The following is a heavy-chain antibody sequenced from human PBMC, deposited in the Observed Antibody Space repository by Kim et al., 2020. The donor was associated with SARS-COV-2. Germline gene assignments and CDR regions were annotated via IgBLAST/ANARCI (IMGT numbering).Heavy chain of an antibody. Sequence: SETLSLTCTVSGGSISSYYWSWIRQPPGKGLEWIGYIYYSGSTNYNPSLKSRVTISVDTSKNQFSLKLSSVTAADTAVYYCAREYDILTGSNWFDPWGQGTLVTVSS. V-gene: IGHV4-59*13. D-gene: IGHD3-9*01. CDR1: GGSISSYY. J-gene: IGHJ5*02. CDR3: AREYDILTGSNWFDP. CDR2: IYYSGST.